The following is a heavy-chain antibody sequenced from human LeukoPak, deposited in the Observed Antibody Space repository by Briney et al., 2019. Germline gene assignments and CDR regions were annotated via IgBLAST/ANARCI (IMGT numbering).Heavy chain of an antibody. CDR2: ISSSGRTI. CDR1: GFTFSDYY. Sequence: GGSLRLSCAASGFTFSDYYMSWIRQAPGKGLEWVSYISSSGRTIYYADSVKGRFTISRDNAKNSLYLQMNSLRAEDTAVYYCARQRGDILTGYYMPRGFDYWGQGTLVTVSS. J-gene: IGHJ4*02. CDR3: ARQRGDILTGYYMPRGFDY. V-gene: IGHV3-11*04. D-gene: IGHD3-9*01.